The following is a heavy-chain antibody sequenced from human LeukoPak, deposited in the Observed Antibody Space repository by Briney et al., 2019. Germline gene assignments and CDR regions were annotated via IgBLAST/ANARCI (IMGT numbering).Heavy chain of an antibody. V-gene: IGHV1-18*01. J-gene: IGHJ5*02. CDR2: ISAYNGNT. CDR1: GYTFTSYG. Sequence: GASVKVSCKASGYTFTSYGISWVRQAPGQGLEWMGWISAYNGNTNYAQKLQGRVTMTTDTSTSTAYMELRSLRSDDTAVYYCARDNSIADRGWWFDPWGQGTLVTVSS. CDR3: ARDNSIADRGWWFDP. D-gene: IGHD4-23*01.